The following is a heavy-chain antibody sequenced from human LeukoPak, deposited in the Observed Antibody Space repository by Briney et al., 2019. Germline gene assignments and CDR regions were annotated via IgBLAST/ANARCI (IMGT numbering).Heavy chain of an antibody. CDR2: INHSGST. J-gene: IGHJ4*02. Sequence: SETLSLTCAVYGGSFSGYYWSWIRQPPGKGLEWIGEINHSGSTNYNPSLKSRVTISVDTSKNQFSLKLSSVTAADTAVYYCARGQGRYYYDSGGYNSDWGQGTLVTVSS. D-gene: IGHD3-22*01. CDR1: GGSFSGYY. V-gene: IGHV4-34*01. CDR3: ARGQGRYYYDSGGYNSD.